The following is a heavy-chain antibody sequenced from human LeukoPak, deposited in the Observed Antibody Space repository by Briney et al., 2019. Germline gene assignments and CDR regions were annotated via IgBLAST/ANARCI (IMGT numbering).Heavy chain of an antibody. J-gene: IGHJ6*02. Sequence: PSETLSLTCTVSGGSISSYYWSWIRQPPGKGLEWTGYVYYSGRTNYNPSLKSRVTISVDTSKNQFSLKLSSVTAADTAVYYCARTFSESYYYYGMDVWGQGTTVTVSS. D-gene: IGHD1-26*01. CDR1: GGSISSYY. CDR2: VYYSGRT. CDR3: ARTFSESYYYYGMDV. V-gene: IGHV4-59*01.